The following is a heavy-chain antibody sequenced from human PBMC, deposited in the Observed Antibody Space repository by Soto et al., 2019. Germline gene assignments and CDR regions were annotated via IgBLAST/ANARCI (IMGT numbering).Heavy chain of an antibody. CDR2: TNPNSGGT. Sequence: QVQLVQSGAEVKKPGASVKVSCKALGYPLTGSYMHWVRQAPGKGLKGWDWTNPNSGGTNDAQKFQGWVTMTRDTSISTAYMELSRLRSDDTAVYYCARGDIVVVVAATHGNWFDPWGQGTLVTVSS. CDR3: ARGDIVVVVAATHGNWFDP. J-gene: IGHJ5*02. V-gene: IGHV1-2*04. D-gene: IGHD2-15*01. CDR1: GYPLTGSY.